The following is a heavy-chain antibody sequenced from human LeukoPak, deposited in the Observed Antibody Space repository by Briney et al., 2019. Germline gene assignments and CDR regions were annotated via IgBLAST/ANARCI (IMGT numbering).Heavy chain of an antibody. D-gene: IGHD2-8*01. CDR1: GFTFSSYG. Sequence: GGSLRLSCAASGFTFSSYGMHWVRQAPGKGLEWVSSVSNSGDYIHYADSVKGRFTISRDNSKNSLYLQMNSLRAEDTAVYYCARALIGYYFDYWGQGTLVTVSS. V-gene: IGHV3-21*06. CDR3: ARALIGYYFDY. J-gene: IGHJ4*02. CDR2: VSNSGDYI.